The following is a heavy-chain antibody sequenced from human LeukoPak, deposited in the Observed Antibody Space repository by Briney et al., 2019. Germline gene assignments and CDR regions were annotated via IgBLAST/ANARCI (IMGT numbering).Heavy chain of an antibody. CDR3: ARAPLAAAGTVWFDP. Sequence: ASVKVSCKASGYTFTSYGISWVRQAPGQGLEWMGWISAYNGNTNYAQKLQGRVTMTTDTSTSTAYMELRSLRSDDTAVYYCARAPLAAAGTVWFDPWGQGTLVTVSS. J-gene: IGHJ5*02. D-gene: IGHD6-13*01. CDR1: GYTFTSYG. CDR2: ISAYNGNT. V-gene: IGHV1-18*01.